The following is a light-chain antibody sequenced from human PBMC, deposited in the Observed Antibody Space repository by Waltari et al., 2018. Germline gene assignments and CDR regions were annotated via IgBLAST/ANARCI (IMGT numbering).Light chain of an antibody. CDR3: MQATHGRLT. Sequence: DVVMTQSPLFLPVTLGQPASLSCKSSQSLVHTDGKTYLILFQQRPGQSPRRLIYKISNRDSGIPDRFRGSGSGTDFTLKISRVEAEDVGVYYCMQATHGRLTFGQGTKVEIK. CDR2: KIS. J-gene: IGKJ1*01. CDR1: QSLVHTDGKTY. V-gene: IGKV2-30*02.